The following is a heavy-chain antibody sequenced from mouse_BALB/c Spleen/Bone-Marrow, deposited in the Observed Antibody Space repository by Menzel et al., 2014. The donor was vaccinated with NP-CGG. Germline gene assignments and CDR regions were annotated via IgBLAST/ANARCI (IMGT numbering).Heavy chain of an antibody. CDR3: ARGRTTVVSDY. V-gene: IGHV1-69*02. CDR2: IEPSDSYT. CDR1: GYTFTNYW. Sequence: LVESGAEVVKPGASVKVSCKASGYTFTNYWMQWVKQRPGQGLEWIGEIEPSDSYTNYNQDFKGKATLTVDKSSSTAYMQLSSLTSEDSAVYYCARGRTTVVSDYWGQGTSLTVSS. J-gene: IGHJ2*02. D-gene: IGHD1-1*01.